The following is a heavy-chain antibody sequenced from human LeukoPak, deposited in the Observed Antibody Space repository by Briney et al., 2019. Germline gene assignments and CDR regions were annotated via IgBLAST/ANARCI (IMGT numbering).Heavy chain of an antibody. D-gene: IGHD3-9*01. CDR1: GYTFTSHG. V-gene: IGHV1-18*01. J-gene: IGHJ4*02. CDR3: ARDRNILTGYYRAY. CDR2: ISAYNGNT. Sequence: GASVKVSCKASGYTFTSHGISWVRQAPGQGLEWKGWISAYNGNTNYAQKFQGRVTMTRDTSISTAYMELSRLRSEDTAVYYCARDRNILTGYYRAYWGQGTLVTVSS.